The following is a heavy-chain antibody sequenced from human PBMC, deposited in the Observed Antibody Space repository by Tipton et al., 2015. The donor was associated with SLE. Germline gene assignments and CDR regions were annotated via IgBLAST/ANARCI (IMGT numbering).Heavy chain of an antibody. Sequence: TLSLTCAVYGGSFSDYYWSWIRQTPGEGLEWIGEINHTGGTNYNPSLESRVTMSVDTSKNQFSLKLSSVTAADTAMYYCARAEGSWYAFDIWGQGTMVTVSS. CDR3: ARAEGSWYAFDI. CDR2: INHTGGT. J-gene: IGHJ3*02. D-gene: IGHD2-15*01. CDR1: GGSFSDYY. V-gene: IGHV4-34*01.